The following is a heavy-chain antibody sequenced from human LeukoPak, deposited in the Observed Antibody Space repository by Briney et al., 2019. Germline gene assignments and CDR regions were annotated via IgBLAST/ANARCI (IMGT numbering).Heavy chain of an antibody. CDR1: GFTFSSYW. Sequence: PGGSLRLSCAASGFTFSSYWMHWVRQAPGKGLVWVSRINSDGSSTSYADSVKGRFTISSDNAKNTLYLQMNSLRAEDTAVYYCARGGLVRSFDYWGQGTLVTVSS. CDR2: INSDGSST. J-gene: IGHJ4*02. CDR3: ARGGLVRSFDY. V-gene: IGHV3-74*01. D-gene: IGHD6-19*01.